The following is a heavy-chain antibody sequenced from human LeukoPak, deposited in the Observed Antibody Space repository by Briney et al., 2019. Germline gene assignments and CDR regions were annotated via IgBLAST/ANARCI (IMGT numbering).Heavy chain of an antibody. Sequence: SETLSLTCAVYGGSFSGYYWSWIRQPPGKGLEWIGEINHSGSTNYNPSLKSRVTISVDTSKNQFSLKLSSVTAADTAVYYCASVNPGGIAAAGSFDYWGQRTLVTVSS. D-gene: IGHD6-13*01. CDR2: INHSGST. J-gene: IGHJ4*02. CDR1: GGSFSGYY. V-gene: IGHV4-34*01. CDR3: ASVNPGGIAAAGSFDY.